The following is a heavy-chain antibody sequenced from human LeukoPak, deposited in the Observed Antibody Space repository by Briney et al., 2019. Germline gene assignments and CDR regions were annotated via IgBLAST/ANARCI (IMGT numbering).Heavy chain of an antibody. D-gene: IGHD1-14*01. CDR2: INPNSGGA. J-gene: IGHJ4*02. CDR1: GYTFTAYY. V-gene: IGHV1-2*02. CDR3: ARYGVPDRNYLDN. Sequence: ASVKVSCKASGYTFTAYYMNWVRQAPGQGLEWMGWINPNSGGADYAQKFQGRISMTRDTSISTAYMELNRLTSDDTAVYYCARYGVPDRNYLDNWGQGTLVTVSS.